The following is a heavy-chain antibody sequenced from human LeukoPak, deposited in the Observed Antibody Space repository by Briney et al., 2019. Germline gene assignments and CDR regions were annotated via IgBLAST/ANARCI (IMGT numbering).Heavy chain of an antibody. V-gene: IGHV4-38-2*02. Sequence: SETLSLTCAVSGYSISSGYYWGWIRQPPGKGLEWIGSIYHSGSTYYNPSLKSRLTISADTSKNQFSLILNSVTAADTAFYYCAREMGHDLTEFDSWGQGTLVTVSS. D-gene: IGHD3-3*01. J-gene: IGHJ4*02. CDR2: IYHSGST. CDR1: GYSISSGYY. CDR3: AREMGHDLTEFDS.